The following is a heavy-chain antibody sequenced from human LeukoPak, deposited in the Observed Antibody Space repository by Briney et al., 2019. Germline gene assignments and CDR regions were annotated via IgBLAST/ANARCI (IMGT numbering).Heavy chain of an antibody. CDR1: GASISSNW. V-gene: IGHV4-4*02. J-gene: IGHJ4*02. CDR2: ISHSGTT. D-gene: IGHD1-26*01. CDR3: AVWELPRDY. Sequence: SETLSLTCAVSGASISSNWWSWVRQPPGKGLEWVGEISHSGTTNYNPSLKSRLTISIDNFKNQFSLKLTSVTAADTAVYYCAVWELPRDYWGQGTLATVSS.